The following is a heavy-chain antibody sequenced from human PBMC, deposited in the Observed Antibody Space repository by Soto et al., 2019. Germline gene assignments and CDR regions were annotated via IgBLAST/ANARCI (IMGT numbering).Heavy chain of an antibody. J-gene: IGHJ4*02. CDR1: GFTFSSYA. Sequence: GGSLRLSCAASGFTFSSYAMSWVRQAPGKGLEWVSAISGSGGSTYYADSVKGRFTISRDNSKNTLYLQMNSLRAEDTAVYYCANLYDSSGYYYGPLDYFDYWGQGTLVTVSS. CDR2: ISGSGGST. CDR3: ANLYDSSGYYYGPLDYFDY. V-gene: IGHV3-23*01. D-gene: IGHD3-22*01.